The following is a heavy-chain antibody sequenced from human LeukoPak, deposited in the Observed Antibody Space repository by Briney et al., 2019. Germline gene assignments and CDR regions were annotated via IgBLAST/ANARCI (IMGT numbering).Heavy chain of an antibody. CDR3: VRRIAATGIYAFDL. V-gene: IGHV4-59*01. J-gene: IGHJ3*01. CDR1: GGSISNYY. Sequence: VKPSETLSLTCTVSGGSISNYYWTWIRQPPGKGLEWIGYIYYSGSTKYNPYLESRVTISGDMSKNKFSLKLSYVTAADTAVYYCVRRIAATGIYAFDLWGQGTMVTVSS. CDR2: IYYSGST. D-gene: IGHD6-13*01.